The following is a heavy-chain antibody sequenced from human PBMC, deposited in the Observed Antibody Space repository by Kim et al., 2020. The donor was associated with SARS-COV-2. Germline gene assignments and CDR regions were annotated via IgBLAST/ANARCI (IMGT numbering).Heavy chain of an antibody. V-gene: IGHV3-23*01. CDR2: ISGSGGST. D-gene: IGHD3-3*01. CDR1: GFTFSSYA. J-gene: IGHJ4*02. Sequence: GGSLRLSCAASGFTFSSYAMSWVRQAPGKGLEWVSAISGSGGSTYYADSVKGRFTISRDNSKNTLYLQMNSLRAEDTAVYYCAKDRGRFLEWFGRGPPIDYWGQGTLVTVSS. CDR3: AKDRGRFLEWFGRGPPIDY.